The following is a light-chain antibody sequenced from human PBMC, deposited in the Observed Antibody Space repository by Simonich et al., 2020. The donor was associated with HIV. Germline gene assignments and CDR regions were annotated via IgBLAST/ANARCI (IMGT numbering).Light chain of an antibody. Sequence: EIEMTQSPATLSVSPGERATLSCRASQSVSNNLAWSQQKPCQAPRLLMHGASTRASGIPARFSGSGSGTEFTLTISSLQSEDFAVYHCQQYTNWPLTFGGGTKVEIK. J-gene: IGKJ4*01. CDR3: QQYTNWPLT. V-gene: IGKV3-15*01. CDR2: GAS. CDR1: QSVSNN.